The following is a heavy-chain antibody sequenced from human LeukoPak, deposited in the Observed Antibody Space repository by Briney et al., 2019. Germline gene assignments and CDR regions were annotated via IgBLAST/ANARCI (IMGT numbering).Heavy chain of an antibody. CDR3: AKDPTHYRVWDDYDSTVLSY. J-gene: IGHJ4*02. CDR2: IRYDGSNK. Sequence: LAGGSLRLSCAASGFTFSSYGMHWVRQAPGKGLEWAAFIRYDGSNKYYADSVKGRFTISRDNSKNTLYLQMNSLGAADTAVYYCAKDPTHYRVWDDYDSTVLSYWGQGTLVTVSS. D-gene: IGHD3-22*01. V-gene: IGHV3-30*02. CDR1: GFTFSSYG.